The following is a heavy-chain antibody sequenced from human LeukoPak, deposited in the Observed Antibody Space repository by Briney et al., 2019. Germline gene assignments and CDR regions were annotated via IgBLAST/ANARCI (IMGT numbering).Heavy chain of an antibody. J-gene: IGHJ6*03. CDR1: GGSISSSSYY. Sequence: PSETLSLTRTVSGGSISSSSYYWGWIRQPPGKGLEWIGSIYYSGSTYYNPSLKSRVTISVDTSKNQFSLKLSSVTAADTAVYYCARAYLGYCSSTSCQYYYYMDVWGKGTTVTISS. CDR2: IYYSGST. CDR3: ARAYLGYCSSTSCQYYYYMDV. V-gene: IGHV4-39*01. D-gene: IGHD2-2*01.